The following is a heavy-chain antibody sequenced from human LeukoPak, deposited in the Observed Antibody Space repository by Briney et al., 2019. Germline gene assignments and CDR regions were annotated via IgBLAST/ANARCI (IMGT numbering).Heavy chain of an antibody. J-gene: IGHJ5*02. D-gene: IGHD3-10*01. V-gene: IGHV4-39*01. CDR1: GDSISSSIYY. CDR3: ARQGGDTMVRGVVRDWFDP. Sequence: SETLSLTCTVSGDSISSSIYYWGWIRQPPGKGLEWIGCIYYNGYTYYTSSLKSRVTIFVDTSKNQFSLKLISVTAADTAVYYCARQGGDTMVRGVVRDWFDPWGQGTLVTVSS. CDR2: IYYNGYT.